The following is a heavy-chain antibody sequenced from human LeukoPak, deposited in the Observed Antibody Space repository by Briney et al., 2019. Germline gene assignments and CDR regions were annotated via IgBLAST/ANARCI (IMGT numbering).Heavy chain of an antibody. D-gene: IGHD1-26*01. CDR3: ARVRVGATPWYGEFDY. CDR2: ISYDGSNK. V-gene: IGHV3-30-3*01. J-gene: IGHJ4*02. Sequence: GGSLRLSCAASGFTFSSYAMHWVRQAPGKGLEWVAVISYDGSNKYYADSVKGRSTISRDNSKNTLYLQMNSLRAEDTAVYYCARVRVGATPWYGEFDYWGQGTLVTVSS. CDR1: GFTFSSYA.